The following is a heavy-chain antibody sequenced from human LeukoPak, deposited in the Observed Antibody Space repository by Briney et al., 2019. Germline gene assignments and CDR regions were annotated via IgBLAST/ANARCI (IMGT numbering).Heavy chain of an antibody. CDR3: ARHVHVSMIVVILSDYFDY. Sequence: PSETLSLTCAVYGGSFSGYSWSWIRQAPGKGLEWIGEVNYSGSTNYNPSLKSRVTISVDTSKNQFSLRLSSVTAADTAVYYCARHVHVSMIVVILSDYFDYWGRGTLVSVSS. D-gene: IGHD3-22*01. CDR2: VNYSGST. CDR1: GGSFSGYS. V-gene: IGHV4-34*01. J-gene: IGHJ4*02.